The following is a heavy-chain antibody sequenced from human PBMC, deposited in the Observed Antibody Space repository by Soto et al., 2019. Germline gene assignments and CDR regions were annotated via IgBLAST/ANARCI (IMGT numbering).Heavy chain of an antibody. D-gene: IGHD5-12*01. CDR3: ARPGGGYDVVDY. J-gene: IGHJ4*02. Sequence: QVQLVQSGAEVKKPGASVKVSCKASGYTFIGYYIHWVRQAPGQGLEWMGWINPNSGGAKYSQKFQAWVTMTSDTTIRTAYMELSRLKSDDTAVYYCARPGGGYDVVDYWGKGTLVTVSS. CDR1: GYTFIGYY. V-gene: IGHV1-2*04. CDR2: INPNSGGA.